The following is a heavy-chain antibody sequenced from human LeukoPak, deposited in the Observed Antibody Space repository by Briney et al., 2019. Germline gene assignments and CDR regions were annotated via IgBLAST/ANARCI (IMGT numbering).Heavy chain of an antibody. V-gene: IGHV4-59*01. CDR3: ARFRIVGATN. CDR2: IYYSGTT. J-gene: IGHJ4*02. D-gene: IGHD1-26*01. CDR1: GGSISSYY. Sequence: SETLSLTCTVSGGSISSYYWSWIRQPPGKGLEWIGYIYYSGTTNYSPSLKSRVTISVDTSKNQFSLKLSSVTAADTAVYYCARFRIVGATNWGQGTLVTVSS.